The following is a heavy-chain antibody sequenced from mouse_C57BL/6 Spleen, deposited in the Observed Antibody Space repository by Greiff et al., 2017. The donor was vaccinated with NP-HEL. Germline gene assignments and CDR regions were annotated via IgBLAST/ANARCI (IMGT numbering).Heavy chain of an antibody. D-gene: IGHD2-3*01. J-gene: IGHJ3*01. CDR1: GFTFSSYA. CDR3: TREDGYYVWFAY. Sequence: EVKVEESGEGLVKPGGSLKLSCAASGFTFSSYAMSWVRQTPEKRLEWVAYISSGGDYTYYADTVKGRFTISRDNARNTLYLQMSSLKSEDTAMYYCTREDGYYVWFAYWGQGTLVTVSA. V-gene: IGHV5-9-1*02. CDR2: ISSGGDYT.